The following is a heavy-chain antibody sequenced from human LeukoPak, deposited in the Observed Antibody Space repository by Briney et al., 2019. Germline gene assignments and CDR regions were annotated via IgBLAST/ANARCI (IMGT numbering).Heavy chain of an antibody. CDR2: ISSSSSYI. D-gene: IGHD5-24*01. V-gene: IGHV3-21*01. Sequence: GGSLRLSCAASGFTFSSYSMNWVRQAPGKGLEWVSSISSSSSYIYYADSVKGRFTISRDNAKNSLYLQMNSLRAEDTAVYYCARVEDGYNFGYFDYWGQGTLVTVSS. J-gene: IGHJ4*02. CDR3: ARVEDGYNFGYFDY. CDR1: GFTFSSYS.